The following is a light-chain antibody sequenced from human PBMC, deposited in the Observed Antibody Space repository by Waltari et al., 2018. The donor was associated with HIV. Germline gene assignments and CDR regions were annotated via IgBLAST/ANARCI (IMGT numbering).Light chain of an antibody. V-gene: IGLV3-21*02. CDR1: NIGDKS. CDR3: QVWDSSSDRNYV. Sequence: SYILTQPPSVSVAPGQTARITCGGNNIGDKSVQWYQQKPGQAPVLVVYDDRDRPSGIPERFSGSNSGNTATLTISRVEAGDEADYYCQVWDSSSDRNYVFGTGTKVTVL. J-gene: IGLJ1*01. CDR2: DDR.